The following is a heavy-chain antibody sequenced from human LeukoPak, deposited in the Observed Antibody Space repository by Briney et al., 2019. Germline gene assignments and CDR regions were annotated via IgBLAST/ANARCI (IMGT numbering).Heavy chain of an antibody. D-gene: IGHD3-22*01. Sequence: SETLSLTCTVSGGSISSYYWSWIRQPPGKGLEWLGYIYYSGSTNYNPSLKSRVTISVDTSKNQFSLKLSSVTAADTAVYYCARLSVGPYDSSGYYYYYYYYYMDVWGKGTTVTISS. CDR3: ARLSVGPYDSSGYYYYYYYYYMDV. CDR1: GGSISSYY. J-gene: IGHJ6*03. CDR2: IYYSGST. V-gene: IGHV4-59*12.